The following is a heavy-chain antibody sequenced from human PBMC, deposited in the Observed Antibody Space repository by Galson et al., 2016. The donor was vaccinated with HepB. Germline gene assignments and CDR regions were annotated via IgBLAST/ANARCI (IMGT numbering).Heavy chain of an antibody. CDR3: ARATYTFYFDS. CDR1: SYSLSSGYY. D-gene: IGHD5-24*01. Sequence: SETLSLTCDVSSYSLSSGYYWGWIRQRPGKGLEWIGTIYYNGRTYYSPSLKSRVTISLDTSKNQFSLKVTSVTAADTAVYYCARATYTFYFDSWGQGTLVAVSA. J-gene: IGHJ4*02. V-gene: IGHV4-38-2*01. CDR2: IYYNGRT.